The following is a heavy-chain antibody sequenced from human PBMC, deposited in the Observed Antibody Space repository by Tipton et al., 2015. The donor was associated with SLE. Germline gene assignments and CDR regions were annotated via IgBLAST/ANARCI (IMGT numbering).Heavy chain of an antibody. V-gene: IGHV4-39*07. CDR2: IYYSGST. CDR1: GGSISSSSYY. D-gene: IGHD3-3*01. CDR3: ARGPRFLEWLNPFDY. J-gene: IGHJ4*02. Sequence: TLSLTCTVSGGSISSSSYYWGWIRQPPGKGLEWIGSIYYSGSTYYNPSLKSRVTISVDTSKNQFSLKLSSVTAADTAVYYCARGPRFLEWLNPFDYWGQGTSVPVSS.